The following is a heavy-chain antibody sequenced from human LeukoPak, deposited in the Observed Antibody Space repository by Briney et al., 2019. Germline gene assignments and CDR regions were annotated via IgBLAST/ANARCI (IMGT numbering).Heavy chain of an antibody. Sequence: SQTLSLTCAISGDSVSSTSALWNWIRQSPSRGLEWLGRTYYRSKWYSDYALSVKSRITINPASSKNQFSLQLNSVTPEDTAVYYCARARIAVAGLSAFDVWGQGTKVTVSS. D-gene: IGHD6-19*01. CDR3: ARARIAVAGLSAFDV. CDR1: GDSVSSTSAL. CDR2: TYYRSKWYS. V-gene: IGHV6-1*01. J-gene: IGHJ3*01.